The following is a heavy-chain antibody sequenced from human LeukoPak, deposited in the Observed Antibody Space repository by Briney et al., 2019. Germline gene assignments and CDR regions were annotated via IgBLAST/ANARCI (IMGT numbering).Heavy chain of an antibody. J-gene: IGHJ3*02. CDR2: INWNGAST. CDR3: ERAYYDSRGDAFDI. D-gene: IGHD3-22*01. V-gene: IGHV3-20*04. Sequence: GGSLRLSCAASGFTFDDYGMSWVRQAPGKGLEWVSGINWNGASTGYADSVKGRFTISRDNAKNSLYLQINSLRAEDTALYYCERAYYDSRGDAFDIWGQGTMVTVSS. CDR1: GFTFDDYG.